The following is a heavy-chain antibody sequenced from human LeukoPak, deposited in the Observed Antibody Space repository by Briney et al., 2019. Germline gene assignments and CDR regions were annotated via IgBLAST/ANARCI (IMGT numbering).Heavy chain of an antibody. J-gene: IGHJ6*03. Sequence: EGSLRLSCAASGFTLSSYSMNWVRQAPGKGLEWVSYISSSSSTIYNADSVKGRFTISRDNAKNSLYLQMYSLRAEDTAVYYCARTLYSGNSYYMDVWGKGTTVTVSS. CDR3: ARTLYSGNSYYMDV. D-gene: IGHD1-26*01. CDR2: ISSSSSTI. V-gene: IGHV3-48*01. CDR1: GFTLSSYS.